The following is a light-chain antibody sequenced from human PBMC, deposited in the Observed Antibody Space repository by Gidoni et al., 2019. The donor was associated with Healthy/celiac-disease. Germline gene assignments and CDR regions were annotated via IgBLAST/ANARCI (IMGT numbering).Light chain of an antibody. Sequence: IVFTQSPGTLSLSPGERATLPCRASQSVTNNYLAWYQQKPGQAPRLVIYDASNRATGIPDRFSGSGSGPDFTLTISRLEPEDFAVYYCQQYGSSPYTFGQGSKLEIK. J-gene: IGKJ2*01. CDR2: DAS. CDR1: QSVTNNY. CDR3: QQYGSSPYT. V-gene: IGKV3-20*01.